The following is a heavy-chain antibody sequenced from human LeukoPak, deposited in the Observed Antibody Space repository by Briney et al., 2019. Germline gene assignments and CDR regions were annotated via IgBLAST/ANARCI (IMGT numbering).Heavy chain of an antibody. J-gene: IGHJ6*03. Sequence: ASVKVSCKASGYTFTSYYMHWVRQVPGQGLEWMGIINPSGGSTSYAQKFQGRVTMTRDMSTSTVYMELSSLRSEDTAVYYCARDGTTYYDFWSGSLGGYYYYYMDVWGKGTTVTVSS. CDR3: ARDGTTYYDFWSGSLGGYYYYYMDV. V-gene: IGHV1-46*01. CDR2: INPSGGST. CDR1: GYTFTSYY. D-gene: IGHD3-3*01.